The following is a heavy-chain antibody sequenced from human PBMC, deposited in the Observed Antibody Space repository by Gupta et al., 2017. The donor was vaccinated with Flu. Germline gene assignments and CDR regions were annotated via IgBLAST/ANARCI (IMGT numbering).Heavy chain of an antibody. CDR3: AKGSKRWVPAATGAFDI. V-gene: IGHV3-9*01. J-gene: IGHJ3*02. CDR2: ISWNSGSI. D-gene: IGHD2-2*01. Sequence: EVQLVESGGGLVQPGRSLRLSCAASGFTFDDYAMPWVRQAPGKGLEWVSGISWNSGSIGYADSVKGRFTISRDNAKNSLYLQMNSLRAEDTALYYCAKGSKRWVPAATGAFDIWGQGTMVTVSS. CDR1: GFTFDDYA.